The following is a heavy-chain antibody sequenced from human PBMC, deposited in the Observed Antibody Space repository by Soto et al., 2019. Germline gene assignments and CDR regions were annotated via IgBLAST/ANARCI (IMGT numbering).Heavy chain of an antibody. V-gene: IGHV3-74*01. CDR1: GFTFTHYR. D-gene: IGHD1-7*01. CDR2: VNGDGSST. Sequence: EVQLVESGGGLVQPGGSLRLSCAASGFTFTHYRIHWVRQAPGKGLVWVSRVNGDGSSTNYADSVKGRFTISRDNARNTVYLQMISLRAEDTAVYYCARAGDWNYVYDFWGQGTLVTVSS. CDR3: ARAGDWNYVYDF. J-gene: IGHJ4*02.